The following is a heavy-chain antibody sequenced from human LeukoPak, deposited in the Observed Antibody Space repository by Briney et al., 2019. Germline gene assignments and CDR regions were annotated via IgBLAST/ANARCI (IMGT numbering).Heavy chain of an antibody. CDR1: GFTFSSYW. V-gene: IGHV3-7*03. D-gene: IGHD3-22*01. Sequence: GGPLRLSCAASGFTFSSYWMSWVRQAPGKGLEWVANIKQDGSEKYYVDSVKGRFTISRDNAKNSLYLQMNSLRAEDTAVYYCAREPHYYDSSGTDYWGQGTLVTVSS. J-gene: IGHJ4*02. CDR3: AREPHYYDSSGTDY. CDR2: IKQDGSEK.